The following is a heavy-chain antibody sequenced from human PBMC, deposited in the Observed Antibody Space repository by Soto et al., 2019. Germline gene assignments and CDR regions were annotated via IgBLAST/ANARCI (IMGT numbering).Heavy chain of an antibody. CDR1: GFTFSSYA. CDR3: AKDALDIVVVVAATNVPGAFDI. V-gene: IGHV3-23*01. Sequence: PGGSLRLSCAASGFTFSSYAMSWVRQAPGKGLEWVSAISGSGGSTYYADSVKGRFTISRDNSKNTLYLQMNSLRAEDTAVYYCAKDALDIVVVVAATNVPGAFDIWGQGTMVTVSS. J-gene: IGHJ3*02. CDR2: ISGSGGST. D-gene: IGHD2-15*01.